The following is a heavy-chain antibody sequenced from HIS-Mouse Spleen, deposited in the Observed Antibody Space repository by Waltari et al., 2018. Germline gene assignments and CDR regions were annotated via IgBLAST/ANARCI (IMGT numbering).Heavy chain of an antibody. CDR1: GGSFSGYY. CDR3: ARGALRGSYYWGEYFQH. Sequence: VQLQQWGAGLLKPSETLSLTCAVYGGSFSGYYWSWIRQPPGKGLEWIGEINHSGSTNYNPSLKSRVTISVDTSKNQFSLKLSSVTAADTAVYYCARGALRGSYYWGEYFQHWGQGTLVTVSS. CDR2: INHSGST. J-gene: IGHJ1*01. V-gene: IGHV4-34*01. D-gene: IGHD1-26*01.